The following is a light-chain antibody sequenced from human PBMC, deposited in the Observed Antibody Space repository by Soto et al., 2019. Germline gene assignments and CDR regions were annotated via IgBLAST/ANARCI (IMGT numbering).Light chain of an antibody. CDR3: QHYGGSPLIT. V-gene: IGKV3-20*01. CDR1: QSLRRHY. CDR2: SAS. J-gene: IGKJ5*01. Sequence: EILLTQSPGTLSLSPGERVTLCCRTGQSLRRHYLAWYQQKPGQAPRLLIYSASNRATGIPDRFSGSGSGTDFTLTISRLEPEDIAVYYCQHYGGSPLITFGQGTRLEIK.